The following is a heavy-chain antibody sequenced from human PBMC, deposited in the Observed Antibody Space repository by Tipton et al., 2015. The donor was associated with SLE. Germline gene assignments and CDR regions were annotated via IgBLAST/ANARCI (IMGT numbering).Heavy chain of an antibody. CDR2: ISGDGRTT. CDR3: AKDQRYTGTYSYFDY. Sequence: GSLRLSCTASGFTFGDYAMHWVRQAPGKGLEWVSLISGDGRTTYYTDSVKGRFTISRDNSKKSLFLQMNSLRTEDTALYYCAKDQRYTGTYSYFDYWGQGTLVTVSS. V-gene: IGHV3-43*02. D-gene: IGHD1-1*01. CDR1: GFTFGDYA. J-gene: IGHJ4*02.